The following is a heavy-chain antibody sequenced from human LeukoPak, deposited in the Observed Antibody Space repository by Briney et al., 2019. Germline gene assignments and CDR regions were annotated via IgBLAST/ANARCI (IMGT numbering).Heavy chain of an antibody. V-gene: IGHV4-59*01. D-gene: IGHD2-2*01. J-gene: IGHJ6*04. CDR3: ARDRRGYCSSTSCYGPYYYYGMDV. CDR2: IYYSGST. Sequence: SETLSLTCTVSGGSISSYYWSWIRQPPGKGLGWIGYIYYSGSTNYNPSLKSRVTISVDTSKNQFSLKLSSVTAADTAVYYCARDRRGYCSSTSCYGPYYYYGMDVWGKGTTVTVSS. CDR1: GGSISSYY.